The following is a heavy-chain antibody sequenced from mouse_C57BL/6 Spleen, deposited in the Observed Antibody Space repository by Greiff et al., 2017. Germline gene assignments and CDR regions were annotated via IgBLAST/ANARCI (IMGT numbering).Heavy chain of an antibody. J-gene: IGHJ3*01. Sequence: EVQGVESGGGLVKPGGSLKLSCAASGFTFSDYGMHWVRQAPEKGLEWVAYISSGSSTIYYADTVKGRFTISRDNAKNTLFLQMTSLRSEDTAMYYCARRGGYYGSSYPFAYWGQGTLVTVSA. CDR3: ARRGGYYGSSYPFAY. CDR2: ISSGSSTI. D-gene: IGHD1-1*01. CDR1: GFTFSDYG. V-gene: IGHV5-17*01.